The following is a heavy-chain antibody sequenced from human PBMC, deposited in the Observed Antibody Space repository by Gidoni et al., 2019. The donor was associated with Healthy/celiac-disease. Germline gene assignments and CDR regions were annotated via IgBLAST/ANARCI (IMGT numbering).Heavy chain of an antibody. CDR1: GLTFSSHS. CDR3: ARDAGGNYGDTYYYGMDV. V-gene: IGHV3-48*02. CDR2: ISISISTT. J-gene: IGHJ6*02. Sequence: EVQLVESGGGWVQPGGSLRLSCAASGLTFSSHSLTWVRQAPGKGLEWVSDISISISTTYYADSVKGRFTISRDNAKNSLYLQMNSLRDEDTAVYYCARDAGGNYGDTYYYGMDVWGQGTTVTVSS. D-gene: IGHD4-17*01.